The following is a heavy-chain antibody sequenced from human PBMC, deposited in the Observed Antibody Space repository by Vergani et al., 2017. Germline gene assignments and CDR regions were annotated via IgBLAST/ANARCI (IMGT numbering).Heavy chain of an antibody. CDR2: ISAYNGNT. V-gene: IGHV1-18*04. CDR1: GYTFTSYG. CDR3: ARDSSPHSNGPEEFDY. J-gene: IGHJ4*02. D-gene: IGHD4-11*01. Sequence: QVQLVQSGAEVKKPGASVKVSCKASGYTFTSYGISWVRQAPGQGLEWMGWISAYNGNTNYAQKLQGRVTMTTDTSTSTAYMELSSLRSEDTAVYYCARDSSPHSNGPEEFDYWGQGTLVTVSS.